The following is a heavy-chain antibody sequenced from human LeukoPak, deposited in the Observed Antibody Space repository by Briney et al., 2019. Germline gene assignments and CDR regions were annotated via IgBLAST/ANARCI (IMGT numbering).Heavy chain of an antibody. J-gene: IGHJ4*02. D-gene: IGHD3-3*01. CDR3: AGVPLRFLEPFDY. V-gene: IGHV4-34*01. CDR1: GGSLNGYY. Sequence: NPSETLSLTCSVYGGSLNGYYWSWIRQPPGKGLEWIGEISHSGTTNYNPSLTSRVTMSLDTSKNQFSLKLNSATAADTAVYYCAGVPLRFLEPFDYWGQGTLVTVSS. CDR2: ISHSGTT.